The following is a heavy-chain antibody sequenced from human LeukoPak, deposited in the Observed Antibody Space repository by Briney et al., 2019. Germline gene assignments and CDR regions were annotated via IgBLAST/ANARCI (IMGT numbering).Heavy chain of an antibody. CDR2: IKSDGST. J-gene: IGHJ4*02. V-gene: IGHV3-74*01. CDR3: AKVASRSSYGALDY. CDR1: GFTFSTYW. Sequence: PGGSLRLSCGASGFTFSTYWMHWVRQPPGKGLVWVSRIKSDGSTTYADSVKSRFSISIDKAKNTLYLQMNNLTAEDTAVYYCAKVASRSSYGALDYWGQGTLLTVST. D-gene: IGHD1-26*01.